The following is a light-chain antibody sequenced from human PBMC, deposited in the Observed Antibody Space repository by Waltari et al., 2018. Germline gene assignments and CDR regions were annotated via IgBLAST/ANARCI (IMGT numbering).Light chain of an antibody. J-gene: IGLJ3*02. CDR3: QSADSSGTYWV. CDR1: ALPQQY. Sequence: SSELTQPPSVSVSPGQTARITSAGDALPQQYAYWYQQKPGQAPVLVIYKDSERPSGIPERFSGSSSGTTVTLTISGVQAEDEADYYCQSADSSGTYWVFGGGTKLTVL. V-gene: IGLV3-25*03. CDR2: KDS.